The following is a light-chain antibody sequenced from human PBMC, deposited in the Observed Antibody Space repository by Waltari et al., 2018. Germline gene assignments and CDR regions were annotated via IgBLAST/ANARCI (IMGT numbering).Light chain of an antibody. Sequence: EIELTQSPGTLSLSPGDRATLSCRASHSVNSAYLAWDQQKRGQAPRLLIYGTSTRATGISERFSGSGSGTDFILTISRLEPEDFAIYYCHQYHNSPQTFGQGTKVEI. J-gene: IGKJ1*01. CDR1: HSVNSAY. CDR3: HQYHNSPQT. CDR2: GTS. V-gene: IGKV3-20*01.